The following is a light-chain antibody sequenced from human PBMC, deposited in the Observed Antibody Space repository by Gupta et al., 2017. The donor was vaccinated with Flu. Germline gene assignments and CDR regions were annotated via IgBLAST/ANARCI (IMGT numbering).Light chain of an antibody. V-gene: IGLV1-40*01. CDR3: QSYDSSLSGYV. CDR1: SSNIGAVYD. Sequence: QSVLTQPPSVSGAPGQRVTISCTGSSSNIGAVYDVHWYQQLPGTAPNLLIYGNSNRPSGVPDRFSGSKSGTSASLAITGLQAEDEADYYCQSYDSSLSGYVFGTGTKVTVL. J-gene: IGLJ1*01. CDR2: GNS.